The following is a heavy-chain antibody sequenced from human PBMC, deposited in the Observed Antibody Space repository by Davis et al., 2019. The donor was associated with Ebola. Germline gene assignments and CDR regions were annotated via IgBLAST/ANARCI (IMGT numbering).Heavy chain of an antibody. J-gene: IGHJ5*02. CDR2: FYSGGST. CDR3: ARYHRGIAAADP. Sequence: GGSLRLSCATSGFSFNTYAIHWVRQAPGKGLEWVSVFYSGGSTYYADSVKGRFTISRHNSKNTLYLQMNSLRAEDTAVYYCARYHRGIAAADPWGQGTLVTVSS. CDR1: GFSFNTYA. V-gene: IGHV3-53*04. D-gene: IGHD6-13*01.